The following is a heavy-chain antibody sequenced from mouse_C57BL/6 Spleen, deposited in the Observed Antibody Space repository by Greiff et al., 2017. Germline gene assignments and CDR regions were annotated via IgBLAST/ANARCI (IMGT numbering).Heavy chain of an antibody. CDR1: GYTFTDYY. CDR2: IDPGSGNT. V-gene: IGHV1-76*01. CDR3: ARERVTTVVDYFDY. J-gene: IGHJ2*01. D-gene: IGHD1-1*01. Sequence: VQRVESGAELVRPGASVKLSCTASGYTFTDYYINWVKQRPGQGLEWIARIDPGSGNTYYNEKFKGKATLTAEKSSSTAYMQLSSLTSEDSAVYFCARERVTTVVDYFDYWGQGTTLTVSS.